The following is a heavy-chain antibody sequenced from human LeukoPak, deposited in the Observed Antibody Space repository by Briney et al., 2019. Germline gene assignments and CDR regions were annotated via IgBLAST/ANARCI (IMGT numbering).Heavy chain of an antibody. CDR3: ATDRDNSDWQKRFDS. Sequence: GGSLRLSCAASGFTFSTYWMIWHRQAPGKGLEWVGNINQDASEINYVDSVRGRFTISRDNAKISLHLQMNSLRAEDTAVYYCATDRDNSDWQKRFDSWGQGTLVTVSS. J-gene: IGHJ4*02. CDR1: GFTFSTYW. D-gene: IGHD2-21*02. V-gene: IGHV3-7*01. CDR2: INQDASEI.